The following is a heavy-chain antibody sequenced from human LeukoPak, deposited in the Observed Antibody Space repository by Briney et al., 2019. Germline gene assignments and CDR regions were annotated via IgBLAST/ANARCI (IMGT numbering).Heavy chain of an antibody. D-gene: IGHD5-18*01. CDR2: INTDGSST. Sequence: GGSLRLSCAASGFTFSSYWMHWVRQAPGKGLVWVSRINTDGSSTSYVDSGKGRFNISRDNAKNTLYLQMNSLRAEDTAVYYCARGYNYGYWIDYWGQGILVTVSS. J-gene: IGHJ4*02. CDR3: ARGYNYGYWIDY. CDR1: GFTFSSYW. V-gene: IGHV3-74*01.